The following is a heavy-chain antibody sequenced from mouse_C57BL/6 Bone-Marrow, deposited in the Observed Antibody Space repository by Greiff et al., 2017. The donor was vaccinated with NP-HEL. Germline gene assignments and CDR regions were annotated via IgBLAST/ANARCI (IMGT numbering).Heavy chain of an antibody. J-gene: IGHJ2*01. Sequence: EVKLVESGGGLVQPKGSLKLSCAASGFSFTTYAMNWVRQAPGKGLEWVARLRSKSNNYATYYAESVKDRFTISRDDSESMLYLQRNNLKTEDTAMYYCVRHDYDSFDYWGQGTTLTVSS. D-gene: IGHD2-4*01. CDR1: GFSFTTYA. CDR2: LRSKSNNYAT. V-gene: IGHV10-1*01. CDR3: VRHDYDSFDY.